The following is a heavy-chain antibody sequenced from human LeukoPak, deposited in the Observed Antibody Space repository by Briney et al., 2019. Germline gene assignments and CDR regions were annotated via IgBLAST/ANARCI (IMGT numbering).Heavy chain of an antibody. CDR1: GYTFTSYD. CDR3: ARWFRTQYFDWLGKYYYGMDV. CDR2: MNPNSGNT. V-gene: IGHV1-8*01. Sequence: ASVKVSCKASGYTFTSYDINWVRQATGQGLEWMGWMNPNSGNTGYAQKFQGRVTMTRNTSISTAYMELSSLRSEDTAVYYCARWFRTQYFDWLGKYYYGMDVWGQGTTVTVSS. J-gene: IGHJ6*02. D-gene: IGHD3-9*01.